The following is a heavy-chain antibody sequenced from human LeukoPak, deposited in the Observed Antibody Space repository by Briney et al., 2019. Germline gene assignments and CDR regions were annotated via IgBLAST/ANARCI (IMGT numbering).Heavy chain of an antibody. D-gene: IGHD6-19*01. CDR1: GGSISSYY. CDR3: ARAGDSSGWFYFDY. Sequence: SETQSLTCTVSGGSISSYYWSWIRQPPGKGLEWIGSINYSGSTYCNPTLKSRVSISVDTSKKQFSLKLTSVIAADTAVYYCARAGDSSGWFYFDYWGQGTLVTVSS. J-gene: IGHJ4*02. V-gene: IGHV4-39*07. CDR2: INYSGST.